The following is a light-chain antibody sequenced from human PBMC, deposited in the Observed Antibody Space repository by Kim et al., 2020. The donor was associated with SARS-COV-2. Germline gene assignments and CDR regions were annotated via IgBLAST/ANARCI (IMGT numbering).Light chain of an antibody. CDR3: QQYNTSLRT. J-gene: IGKJ1*01. Sequence: AAVGDRVTITCRASQSIHKWLAWYQQRPGTAPKLLIYDASDLEDGVPSRFNGNGSGTEFSLTIGSLQPDDFATYYCQQYNTSLRTFGQGTKVDIK. V-gene: IGKV1-5*01. CDR1: QSIHKW. CDR2: DAS.